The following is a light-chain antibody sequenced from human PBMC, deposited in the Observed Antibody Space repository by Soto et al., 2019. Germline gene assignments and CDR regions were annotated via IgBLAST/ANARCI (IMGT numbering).Light chain of an antibody. Sequence: EIVLTQSPGTMSLSAGERATLSCRASQSVSSNYLAWYQQKPGQAPRLIIYGASSRATGIPDRFSGSGSGTDFTLTISRLEPEDFAVYYGQQYGSSPTWTFGQGTKVDIK. J-gene: IGKJ1*01. CDR3: QQYGSSPTWT. CDR2: GAS. V-gene: IGKV3-20*01. CDR1: QSVSSNY.